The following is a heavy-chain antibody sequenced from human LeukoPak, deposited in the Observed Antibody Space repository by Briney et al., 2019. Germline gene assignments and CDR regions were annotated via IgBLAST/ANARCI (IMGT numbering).Heavy chain of an antibody. V-gene: IGHV3-53*01. Sequence: GGSLRLSCAASGFTVSSNYMSWVRQAPGKGLEWVSGIYSGGDTCYADSVKGRLTISRDKSKNTLYLQMNSLRAEDTAVYYCARASSRAFDIWGQGTMVTVSS. CDR3: ARASSRAFDI. CDR1: GFTVSSNY. CDR2: IYSGGDT. J-gene: IGHJ3*02.